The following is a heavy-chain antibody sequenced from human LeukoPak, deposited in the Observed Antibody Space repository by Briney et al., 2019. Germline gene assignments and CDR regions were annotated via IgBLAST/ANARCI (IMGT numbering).Heavy chain of an antibody. J-gene: IGHJ4*02. CDR2: IYHSGST. D-gene: IGHD3-10*01. V-gene: IGHV4-38-2*01. Sequence: LRLSRAASGFTFSSYANSCGRQVTGKRLEWIGSIYHSGSTYYNPSLKSRVTISVDTSKNQFSLKLSSVTAADTAVYYCQVRGVSSNPSDYWGQGTLVTVSS. CDR3: QVRGVSSNPSDY. CDR1: GFTFSSYAN.